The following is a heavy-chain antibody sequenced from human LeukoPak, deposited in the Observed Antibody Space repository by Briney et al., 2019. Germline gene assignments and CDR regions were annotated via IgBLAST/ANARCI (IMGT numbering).Heavy chain of an antibody. D-gene: IGHD5-18*01. Sequence: PGGSLRLSCAASGFTVSSNYKSWVRQAPGKGLEWVSVIYSGGNTYYADSVRGRFTISRDNSKNTLYLQMNSLRAEDTAVYYCARGTAMVLGYNYGPTEYWGQGTLVTVSS. CDR1: GFTVSSNY. J-gene: IGHJ4*02. V-gene: IGHV3-53*01. CDR2: IYSGGNT. CDR3: ARGTAMVLGYNYGPTEY.